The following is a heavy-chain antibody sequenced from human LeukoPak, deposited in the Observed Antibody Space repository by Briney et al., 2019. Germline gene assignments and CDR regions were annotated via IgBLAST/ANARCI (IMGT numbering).Heavy chain of an antibody. D-gene: IGHD1-20*01. V-gene: IGHV3-21*01. CDR1: GFTFSSYS. CDR3: ARVSSITGTDDY. Sequence: GGSLILSCAASGFTFSSYSMDWVRPAPGKGLEWVSSISSSSGFIYYVDSVKGRFTISRDNAKNSLYLQMNSLRAEDTAVYFCARVSSITGTDDYWGQGTLVTVSS. J-gene: IGHJ4*02. CDR2: ISSSSGFI.